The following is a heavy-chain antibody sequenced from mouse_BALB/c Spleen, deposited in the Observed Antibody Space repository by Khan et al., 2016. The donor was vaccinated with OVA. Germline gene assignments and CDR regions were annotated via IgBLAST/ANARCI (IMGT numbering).Heavy chain of an antibody. CDR1: GYTFSSSW. CDR3: ARDFGSRLAY. D-gene: IGHD1-1*01. Sequence: QVQLQQPGAELVRPGSSVKISCKASGYTFSSSWMNWVKQRPGQGLEWIGQIFPGNDDADYNGKFKGKATLTADKSSRTAYMQLTSLTSEDSAVYFCARDFGSRLAYWGQGTLVTVSA. V-gene: IGHV1-80*01. CDR2: IFPGNDDA. J-gene: IGHJ3*01.